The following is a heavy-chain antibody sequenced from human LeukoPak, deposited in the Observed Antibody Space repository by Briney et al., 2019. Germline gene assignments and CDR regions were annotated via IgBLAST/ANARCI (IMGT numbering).Heavy chain of an antibody. D-gene: IGHD3-22*01. CDR3: VRDDSSGKHYLEY. CDR1: GFTFSRYW. Sequence: GGSLRLSCAASGFTFSRYWMGWVRQAPGKGLEWVANINQDGNEEYYVDSVKGRFTISRDNAKNSLYLQMNSLRAEDTALYFCVRDDSSGKHYLEYWGQGTLATVSS. V-gene: IGHV3-7*01. J-gene: IGHJ4*02. CDR2: INQDGNEE.